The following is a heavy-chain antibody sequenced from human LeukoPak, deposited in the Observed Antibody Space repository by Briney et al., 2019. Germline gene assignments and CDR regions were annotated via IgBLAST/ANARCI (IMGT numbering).Heavy chain of an antibody. CDR2: IYTSGST. V-gene: IGHV4-61*02. Sequence: SETLSLTCTVSGGSISSGSYYWSWIRQPAGKGLEWIRRIYTSGSTNYNPSLKSRVTISVDTSKNQFSLKLSSVTAADTAVYYCARESGSYYYYYMDVWGKGTTVTVPS. D-gene: IGHD1-26*01. CDR3: ARESGSYYYYYMDV. CDR1: GGSISSGSYY. J-gene: IGHJ6*03.